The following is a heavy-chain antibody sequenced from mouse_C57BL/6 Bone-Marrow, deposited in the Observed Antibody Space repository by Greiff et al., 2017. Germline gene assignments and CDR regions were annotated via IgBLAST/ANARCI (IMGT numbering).Heavy chain of an antibody. Sequence: VQLKESGPELVKPGASVKISCKASGYSFTGYYMNWVKQSPEKSLEWIGEINPSTGGTTYNQKFKAKATLTVDKSSSTAYMQLKSLTSEDSAVYYCASLYDYDDWYFDVWGTGTTVTVSS. CDR3: ASLYDYDDWYFDV. CDR1: GYSFTGYY. J-gene: IGHJ1*03. D-gene: IGHD2-4*01. CDR2: INPSTGGT. V-gene: IGHV1-42*01.